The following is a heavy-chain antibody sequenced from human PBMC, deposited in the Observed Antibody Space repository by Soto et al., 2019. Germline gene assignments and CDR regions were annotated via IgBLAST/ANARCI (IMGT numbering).Heavy chain of an antibody. CDR1: GFTFSSYG. CDR2: ISYDGSNK. D-gene: IGHD6-19*01. J-gene: IGHJ4*02. V-gene: IGHV3-30*18. Sequence: AGGSLRLSCAASGFTFSSYGMHWVRQAPGKGLEWVAVISYDGSNKYYADSVKGRFTISRDNSKNTLYLQMNSLRAEDTAVYYCAKDKWNKQWLALDYWGQGTLVTVSS. CDR3: AKDKWNKQWLALDY.